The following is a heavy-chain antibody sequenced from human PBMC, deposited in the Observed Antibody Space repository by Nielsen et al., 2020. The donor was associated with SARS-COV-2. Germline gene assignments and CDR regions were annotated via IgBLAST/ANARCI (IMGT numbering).Heavy chain of an antibody. CDR1: GFTFSSYW. D-gene: IGHD3-3*01. V-gene: IGHV3-7*03. Sequence: GGSLRLSCAASGFTFSSYWMSWVRQAPGKGLEWVANIKQDGSEKYYVDSVKGRFTISRDNAKNSLYLQTNSLRAEDTAVYYCARARVRITIFGVVIVPYYFDYWGQGTLVTVSS. J-gene: IGHJ4*02. CDR3: ARARVRITIFGVVIVPYYFDY. CDR2: IKQDGSEK.